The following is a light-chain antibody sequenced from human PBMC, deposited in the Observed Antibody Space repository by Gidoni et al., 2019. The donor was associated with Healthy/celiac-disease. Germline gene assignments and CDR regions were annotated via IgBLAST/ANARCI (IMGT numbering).Light chain of an antibody. J-gene: IGLJ2*01. V-gene: IGLV1-47*01. CDR1: SSNIGSNY. CDR2: RNN. CDR3: AAWDDSLSGRV. Sequence: QSVLTQPPPAPGTPGQRVTISCSGSSSNIGSNYVYWYQQLPGTAPKLLIYRNNQRPSGVPDRFSGSKSGTSASLAISGLRSEDEADYYCAAWDDSLSGRVFGGGTKLTVL.